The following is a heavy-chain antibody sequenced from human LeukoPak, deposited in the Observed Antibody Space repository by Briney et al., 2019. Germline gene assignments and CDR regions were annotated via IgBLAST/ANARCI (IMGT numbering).Heavy chain of an antibody. D-gene: IGHD3-10*01. CDR1: GFTFSWDW. CDR3: AGPLWFGESSFDY. J-gene: IGHJ4*02. Sequence: GGSLRLSCAVSGFTFSWDWMSWVRQAPGKGLEWVANIKLDGSDQNYVDSVKGRFTISRDNAKNSLYLQMNSLRAEDTAVYYCAGPLWFGESSFDYWGQGTLVTVSS. V-gene: IGHV3-7*01. CDR2: IKLDGSDQ.